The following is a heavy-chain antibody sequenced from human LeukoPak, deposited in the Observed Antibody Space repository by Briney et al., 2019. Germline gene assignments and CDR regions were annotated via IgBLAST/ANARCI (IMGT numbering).Heavy chain of an antibody. J-gene: IGHJ6*03. V-gene: IGHV1-69*05. CDR3: ARGKRESLVDTAMADYYYYMDV. D-gene: IGHD5-18*01. CDR2: MIPIVGTA. Sequence: SVKVSCKASGGTFSSYAISWVRQAPGQGLELMGGMIPIVGTANYARKFQGRVTITTDESTRTAYLELSTPSSEDTAVYYCARGKRESLVDTAMADYYYYMDVWGKGTTVTVSS. CDR1: GGTFSSYA.